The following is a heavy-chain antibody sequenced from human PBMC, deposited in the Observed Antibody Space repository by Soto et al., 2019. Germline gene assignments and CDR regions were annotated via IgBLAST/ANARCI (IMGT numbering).Heavy chain of an antibody. J-gene: IGHJ4*02. CDR2: IRQDGSEK. Sequence: GGSLRLSCAAAGFTFGSHWMSWVRQAPGKGLEWVANIRQDGSEKFYVDSVKGRFTISRDNANNSVYLQLNSLRAEDTAVYYCARDWYYEYFPSSGDYWGQGTLVTVSS. V-gene: IGHV3-7*01. D-gene: IGHD3-22*01. CDR1: GFTFGSHW. CDR3: ARDWYYEYFPSSGDY.